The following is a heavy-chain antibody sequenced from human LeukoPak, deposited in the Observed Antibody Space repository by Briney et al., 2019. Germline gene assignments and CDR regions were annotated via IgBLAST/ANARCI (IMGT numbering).Heavy chain of an antibody. CDR3: ARSPVLLWFGESLHFDY. Sequence: ASVKVSCKASGGTFSSYTISWVRQAPGQGLEWMGWINPNSGGTNYAQKFQGRVTMTRDTSISTAYMELSRLRSDDTAVYYCARSPVLLWFGESLHFDYWGQGTLVTVSS. CDR1: GGTFSSYT. D-gene: IGHD3-10*01. J-gene: IGHJ4*02. V-gene: IGHV1-2*02. CDR2: INPNSGGT.